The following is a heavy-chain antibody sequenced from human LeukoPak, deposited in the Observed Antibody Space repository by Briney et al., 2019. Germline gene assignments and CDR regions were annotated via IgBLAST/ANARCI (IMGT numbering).Heavy chain of an antibody. V-gene: IGHV4-59*08. Sequence: PSETLSLTCTVSVGSISSYYWSWIRQPPGKGLEWIGYIYYSGSTYYNPSLKSRVTISVDTSKNQFSLKLSSVTAADTAVYYCARAEPTHYYDSSGYYGGAFDIWGQGTMVTVSS. J-gene: IGHJ3*02. CDR2: IYYSGST. CDR3: ARAEPTHYYDSSGYYGGAFDI. D-gene: IGHD3-22*01. CDR1: VGSISSYY.